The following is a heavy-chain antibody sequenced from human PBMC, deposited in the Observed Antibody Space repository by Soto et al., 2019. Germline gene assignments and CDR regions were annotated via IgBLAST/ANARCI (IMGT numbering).Heavy chain of an antibody. J-gene: IGHJ4*02. V-gene: IGHV1-69*13. CDR3: ARMKVEQQLVPYFDY. Sequence: GASVKVSCKASGGTFSSYAISWVRQAPGQGLEWMGGIIPIFGTANYAQKFQGRVTITADESTSTAYMELSSLRSEDTAVYYCARMKVEQQLVPYFDYWGQGTLVTVSS. D-gene: IGHD6-13*01. CDR1: GGTFSSYA. CDR2: IIPIFGTA.